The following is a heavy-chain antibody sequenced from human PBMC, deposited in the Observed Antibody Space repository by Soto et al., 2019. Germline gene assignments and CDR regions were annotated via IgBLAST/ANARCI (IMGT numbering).Heavy chain of an antibody. CDR1: GFTFGIYA. J-gene: IGHJ6*02. V-gene: IGHV1-2*04. CDR3: ARGDSTDCSNGVCSFFYNHDMDV. D-gene: IGHD2-8*01. CDR2: INPKSGGT. Sequence: WGSLRLSCAASGFTFGIYAMHWVRQAPCKGLEWLGRINPKSGGTSTAQKFQGWVTMTTDTSISTASMELTRLTSDDTAIYYSARGDSTDCSNGVCSFFYNHDMDVWGQGTTVTV.